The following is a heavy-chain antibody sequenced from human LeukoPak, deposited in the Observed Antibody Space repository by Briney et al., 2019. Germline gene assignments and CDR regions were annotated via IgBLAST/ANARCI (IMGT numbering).Heavy chain of an antibody. CDR1: GFTFISYG. V-gene: IGHV3-30*19. D-gene: IGHD6-19*01. CDR3: ARDDSQRIAVAGLFDY. Sequence: PGGSLRLSCAASGFTFISYGMHWVRQAPGKGLEWVAVISYDGSNKYYADSVKGRFTISRDNSKNTLYLQMNSLRAEDTAVYYCARDDSQRIAVAGLFDYWGQGTLVTVSS. CDR2: ISYDGSNK. J-gene: IGHJ4*02.